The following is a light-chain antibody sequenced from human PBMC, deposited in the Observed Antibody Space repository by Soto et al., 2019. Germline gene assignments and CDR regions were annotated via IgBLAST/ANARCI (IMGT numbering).Light chain of an antibody. CDR2: GNN. V-gene: IGLV1-40*01. CDR3: QSYDSSLSAL. Sequence: QSVLTQPPSVSGAPGQRVTISCTGSISNIGAGYDVHWYQHLPGTAPKVLIYGNNNRPSGVPDRFSDSKSGTSASLAITGLQDEDEADYYCQSYDSSLSALFGGGTKLTVL. J-gene: IGLJ2*01. CDR1: ISNIGAGYD.